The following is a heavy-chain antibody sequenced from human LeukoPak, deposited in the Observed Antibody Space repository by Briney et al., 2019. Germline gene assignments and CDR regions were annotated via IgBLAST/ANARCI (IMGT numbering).Heavy chain of an antibody. J-gene: IGHJ5*02. CDR1: GYTFTSYA. V-gene: IGHV7-4-1*02. Sequence: EASVKVSCKASGYTFTSYAINWVRQAPGQGPELMGWINTYTGNPTYAQGFTGRIVFSFDTSVTTAHLQITGLKAEDTAVYYCARDSGSGLNWFDPWGQETLVTVSS. D-gene: IGHD3-10*01. CDR3: ARDSGSGLNWFDP. CDR2: INTYTGNP.